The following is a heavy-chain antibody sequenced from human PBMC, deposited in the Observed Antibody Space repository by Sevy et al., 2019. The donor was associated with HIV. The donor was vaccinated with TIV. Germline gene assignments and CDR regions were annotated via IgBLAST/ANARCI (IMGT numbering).Heavy chain of an antibody. D-gene: IGHD6-6*01. CDR1: GYTFTSYY. CDR2: INPSGGST. V-gene: IGHV1-46*03. J-gene: IGHJ5*02. Sequence: ASVKVSCKASGYTFTSYYMRWVRQAPGQGLEWMGIINPSGGSTSYAQKFQGRVTMTRDTSTSTVYMELSSLRSEDTAVYYCAREGSSSSKGNWFDPWGQGTLVTVSS. CDR3: AREGSSSSKGNWFDP.